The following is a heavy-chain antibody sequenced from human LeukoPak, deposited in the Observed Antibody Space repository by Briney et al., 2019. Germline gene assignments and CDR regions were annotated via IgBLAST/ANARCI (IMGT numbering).Heavy chain of an antibody. CDR1: GASISSHY. D-gene: IGHD6-13*01. Sequence: PSETLSLTCTVSGASISSHYWSWIPQPAAKGLEWIGRISASGSTDYNPSLKNLVTMSVDTSEIHFPVKFSSVTAADTAVYYIAIDRFAERNSSWSMPPVYYYYSIHGGSKPSTVSVSS. CDR3: AIDRFAERNSSWSMPPVYYYYSIHG. V-gene: IGHV4-4*07. CDR2: ISASGST. J-gene: IGHJ6*03.